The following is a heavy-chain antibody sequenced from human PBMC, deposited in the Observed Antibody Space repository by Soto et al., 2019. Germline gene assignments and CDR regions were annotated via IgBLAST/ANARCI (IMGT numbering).Heavy chain of an antibody. V-gene: IGHV3-66*01. CDR2: IYSGGST. CDR1: GVTVSSNY. D-gene: IGHD1-26*01. Sequence: PGGSLRLSCAASGVTVSSNYMSWVRQAPGKGLEWVSVIYSGGSTYYADSVKGRFTISRDNAKNTVYLQMNSLRAEDTAVYYCVRDDIGVGLDYWGLGTLVTVSS. CDR3: VRDDIGVGLDY. J-gene: IGHJ4*02.